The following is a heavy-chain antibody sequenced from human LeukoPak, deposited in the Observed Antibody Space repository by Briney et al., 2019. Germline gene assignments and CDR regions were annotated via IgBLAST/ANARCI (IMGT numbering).Heavy chain of an antibody. V-gene: IGHV4-59*08. D-gene: IGHD6-13*01. Sequence: SETLSLTCTVSGGSISSYYWSWIRQPPGKGLEWIGYIYYSGSTNYNPSLKSRVTISVDTSKNQFSLKLSSVTAADTAVYYCASLTVSSYHPQQLVPPYWGQGTLVTVSS. CDR3: ASLTVSSYHPQQLVPPY. CDR1: GGSISSYY. J-gene: IGHJ4*02. CDR2: IYYSGST.